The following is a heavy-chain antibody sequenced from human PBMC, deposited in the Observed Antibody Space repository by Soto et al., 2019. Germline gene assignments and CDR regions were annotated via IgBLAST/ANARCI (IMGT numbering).Heavy chain of an antibody. CDR3: ARGWETAGTTTPFAY. J-gene: IGHJ4*02. CDR1: GGTFSTHA. D-gene: IGHD1-26*01. CDR2: IIPIFGTA. Sequence: QVQLVQSGAEVKKPGSSVKVSCKASGGTFSTHAISWVRQTPGQGLEWMGGIIPIFGTANYAQKFQGRVTITAGKSTSTAYMEVRSLRSEDTAVYYCARGWETAGTTTPFAYWGQGTLVTVSS. V-gene: IGHV1-69*06.